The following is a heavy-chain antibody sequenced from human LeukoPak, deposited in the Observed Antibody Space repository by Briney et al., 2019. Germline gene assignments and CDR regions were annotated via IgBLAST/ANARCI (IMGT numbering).Heavy chain of an antibody. CDR3: ARALVGAATLSY. J-gene: IGHJ4*02. Sequence: GESLKISCKGSGYSFTTYWIAWVRQMPGKGLEWMGVIYLGDSDTRYSPSFQGQVTLSADKSISTAYLQWSSLKASDTAIYYCARALVGAATLSYWGQGTLVTVSS. D-gene: IGHD1-26*01. CDR1: GYSFTTYW. CDR2: IYLGDSDT. V-gene: IGHV5-51*01.